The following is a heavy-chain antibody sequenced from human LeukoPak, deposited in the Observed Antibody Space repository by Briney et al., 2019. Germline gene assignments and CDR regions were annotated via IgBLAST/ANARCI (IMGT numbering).Heavy chain of an antibody. CDR3: AKDRSASYYYDSSGSLDY. D-gene: IGHD3-22*01. V-gene: IGHV3-23*01. Sequence: SGGSLRLSCAASGFTFSSYAMSWVRQAPGKGLEWVSAISGSGGSTYYADSVKGRFTISRDNSKNTLYLQMNSLRAEDTAVYYCAKDRSASYYYDSSGSLDYWGQGTLVTVSS. J-gene: IGHJ4*02. CDR2: ISGSGGST. CDR1: GFTFSSYA.